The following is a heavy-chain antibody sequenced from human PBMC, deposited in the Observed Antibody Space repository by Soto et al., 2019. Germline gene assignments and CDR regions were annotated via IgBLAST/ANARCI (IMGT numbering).Heavy chain of an antibody. CDR2: ISSSSSSI. CDR3: ARSYGSGNTDV. J-gene: IGHJ6*02. CDR1: GFSFSSYS. Sequence: EVKLVESGGGLVKPGGSLRLSCAASGFSFSSYSMNWVRQDPGRGLECVSSISSSSSSIYYADSAKGRFTIARDNAKNSLYLQMNNLRVEDTAVYYCARSYGSGNTDVWGQGTTVTVSS. D-gene: IGHD3-10*01. V-gene: IGHV3-21*01.